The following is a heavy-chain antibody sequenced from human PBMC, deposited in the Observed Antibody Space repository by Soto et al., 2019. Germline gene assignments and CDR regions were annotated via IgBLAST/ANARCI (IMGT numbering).Heavy chain of an antibody. Sequence: GASVKVSCKASGGTFSSYAISWVRQAPGQGLEWMGGIIPIFGTANYAQKFQGRVTITADESTSTAYMELSSLRSEDTAVYYCARDRATIFGVVIKAPCGMDVWGQGTTVTVSS. CDR3: ARDRATIFGVVIKAPCGMDV. D-gene: IGHD3-3*01. V-gene: IGHV1-69*13. J-gene: IGHJ6*02. CDR2: IIPIFGTA. CDR1: GGTFSSYA.